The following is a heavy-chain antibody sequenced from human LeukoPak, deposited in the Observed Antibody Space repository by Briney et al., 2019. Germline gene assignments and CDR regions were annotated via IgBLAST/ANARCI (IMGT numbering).Heavy chain of an antibody. CDR2: TYYSGST. CDR3: ATAAGTGFYGY. J-gene: IGHJ4*02. D-gene: IGHD6-13*01. CDR1: GGSVSSGSYY. Sequence: PSETLSLTCTVSGGSVSSGSYYWSWIRQPPGKGLEWIGYTYYSGSTNYNPSLKSRVTISVDTSKNQFSLKLSSVTAADTAVYYCATAAGTGFYGYWGQGTLVTVSS. V-gene: IGHV4-61*01.